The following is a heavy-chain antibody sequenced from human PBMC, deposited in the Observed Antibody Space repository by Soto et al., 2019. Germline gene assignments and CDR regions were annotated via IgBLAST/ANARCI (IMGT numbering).Heavy chain of an antibody. CDR3: ASVWAAGYCCGGSCYSPYYYGMDV. CDR2: SIPIFGTA. D-gene: IGHD2-15*01. V-gene: IGHV1-69*13. Sequence: SVKVSCKASGGTFSSYAISWVRQAPGQGLEWMVGSIPIFGTANYAQKFQGRVTITADESTSTAYMELSSLRSEDTAVYYCASVWAAGYCCGGSCYSPYYYGMDVWGQGPTVTVSS. J-gene: IGHJ6*02. CDR1: GGTFSSYA.